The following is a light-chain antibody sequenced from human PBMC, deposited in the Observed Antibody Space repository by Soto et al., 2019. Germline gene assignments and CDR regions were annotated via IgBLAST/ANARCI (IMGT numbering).Light chain of an antibody. CDR2: NSY. V-gene: IGLV1-44*01. Sequence: QSVLTQPPSASGTPGQRVTISCSGSSSNIGSKTANWYQQLPGTVPKLLIYNSYQRPSGVPDRFSASKSGTSASLAISGLQSDDEADYYCSSWDASLNGYVFGTGTKVTVL. J-gene: IGLJ1*01. CDR1: SSNIGSKT. CDR3: SSWDASLNGYV.